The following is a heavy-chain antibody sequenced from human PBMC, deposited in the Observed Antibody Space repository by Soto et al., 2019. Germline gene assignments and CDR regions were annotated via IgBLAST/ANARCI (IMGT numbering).Heavy chain of an antibody. CDR2: IRAYKGNT. D-gene: IGHD3-3*01. Sequence: GASVKVSCKASGYTFTNYGISWVRQAPGQGQEWMGWIRAYKGNTNYAQKHQSRVTMTTDTSTSTDYKELRSLRSDDTAVYYCARFYFWAADYYYYYGMDVWGQGTTVTVSS. J-gene: IGHJ6*02. V-gene: IGHV1-18*01. CDR1: GYTFTNYG. CDR3: ARFYFWAADYYYYYGMDV.